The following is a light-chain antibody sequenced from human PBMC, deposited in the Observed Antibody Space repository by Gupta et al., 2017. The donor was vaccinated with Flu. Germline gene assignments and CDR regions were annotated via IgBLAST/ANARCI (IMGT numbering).Light chain of an antibody. CDR1: QSVGSH. CDR2: GAA. Sequence: ELVMTQSPVTLSVSPGERATLSCRASQSVGSHLAWYHQTPGQPPRLLIYGAATRATGVPDRCSGSGSGTEFTLTISSLRSEDFGVYYCQHLGTFGQGTKLEIK. CDR3: QHLGT. J-gene: IGKJ2*01. V-gene: IGKV3-15*01.